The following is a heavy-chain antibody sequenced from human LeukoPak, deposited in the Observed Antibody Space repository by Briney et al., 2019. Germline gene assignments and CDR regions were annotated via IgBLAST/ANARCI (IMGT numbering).Heavy chain of an antibody. Sequence: GGSLRLSCAASGFTVSSTYMTWVRQAPGKGLEWVSYISSSSNTIYYADSVKGRFTISRDNAKKSLYLQMNSLRAEDTALYYCVRDTGGRGWFDPWGQGTLVTVSS. D-gene: IGHD2-8*02. CDR3: VRDTGGRGWFDP. J-gene: IGHJ5*02. CDR2: ISSSSNTI. V-gene: IGHV3-48*01. CDR1: GFTVSSTY.